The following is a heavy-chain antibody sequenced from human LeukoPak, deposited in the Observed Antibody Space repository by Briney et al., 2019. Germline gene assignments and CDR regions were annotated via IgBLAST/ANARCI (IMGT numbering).Heavy chain of an antibody. CDR1: GFTFRDYY. Sequence: GGSLRLSCAASGFTFRDYYMHWVRQAPGKGLEWVSYISSSSSTIYYADSVKGRFTISRDNAKNSLYLQMNSLGDEDTAVYYCARDLSIAAAGFDYWGQGTLVTVSS. CDR2: ISSSSSTI. V-gene: IGHV3-48*02. CDR3: ARDLSIAAAGFDY. D-gene: IGHD6-13*01. J-gene: IGHJ4*02.